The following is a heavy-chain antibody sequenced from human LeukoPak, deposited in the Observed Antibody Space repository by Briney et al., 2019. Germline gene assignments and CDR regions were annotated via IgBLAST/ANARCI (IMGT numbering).Heavy chain of an antibody. J-gene: IGHJ6*02. Sequence: PSETLSLTCTVSGGSISSDDYYWSWIRQPPGKGLEWIGYIYYSGSTYYNPSLKSRITISLDTSKNQFALEPSSVTAADTAVYYCARSGTGDYYFYGMNVWGQGITVTVSS. CDR2: IYYSGST. V-gene: IGHV4-30-4*01. CDR3: ARSGTGDYYFYGMNV. CDR1: GGSISSDDYY. D-gene: IGHD3/OR15-3a*01.